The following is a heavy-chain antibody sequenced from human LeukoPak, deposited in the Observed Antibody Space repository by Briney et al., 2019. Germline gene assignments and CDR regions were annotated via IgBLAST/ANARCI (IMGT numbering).Heavy chain of an antibody. CDR3: ARVYGDYVLYFDY. V-gene: IGHV3-48*03. D-gene: IGHD4-17*01. CDR1: GFTFSSYE. J-gene: IGHJ4*02. CDR2: ISSGGSTI. Sequence: GGSLRLSCAASGFTFSSYEMNWVRQAPGKGLEWVSYISSGGSTIYYADSVKGRFTISRDNAKNSLYLQMNSLRAEDTAVYYCARVYGDYVLYFDYWGQGTLVTVSS.